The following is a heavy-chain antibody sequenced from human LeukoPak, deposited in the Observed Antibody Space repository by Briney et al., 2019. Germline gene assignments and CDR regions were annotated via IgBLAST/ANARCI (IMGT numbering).Heavy chain of an antibody. CDR1: GFTLSSYG. D-gene: IGHD3-22*01. J-gene: IGHJ4*02. CDR2: ISYDGSQK. Sequence: PGKSLRLSCVASGFTLSSYGMHWVRQAPGKGLEWVALISYDGSQKYYADSVKGRFTVSRDNSKSLLYLQMDSLRAEDTAVYYCASGVRYYDSSGYPGSFDYWGQGTLVTVSS. CDR3: ASGVRYYDSSGYPGSFDY. V-gene: IGHV3-30*03.